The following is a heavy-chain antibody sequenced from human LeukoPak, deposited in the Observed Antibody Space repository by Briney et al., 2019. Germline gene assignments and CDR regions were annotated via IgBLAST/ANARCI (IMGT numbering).Heavy chain of an antibody. J-gene: IGHJ5*02. V-gene: IGHV1-69*13. CDR2: IIPIFGTA. CDR1: GGTFSSYA. D-gene: IGHD6-19*01. CDR3: ARDRGIAVMDWFDP. Sequence: GASVKVSCKASGGTFSSYAISWVRQAPGQGLEWMGGIIPIFGTANYARKFQGRVKITADESTSTAYMELSSLRSEDTAVYYCARDRGIAVMDWFDPWGKGTLVTVSS.